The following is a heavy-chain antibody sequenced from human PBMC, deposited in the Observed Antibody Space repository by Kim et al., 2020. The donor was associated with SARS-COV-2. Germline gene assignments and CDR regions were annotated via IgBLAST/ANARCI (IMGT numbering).Heavy chain of an antibody. Sequence: GGSLRLSCAASGFSFASFWMGWVRQTPRKGLDWVANMNDGGKERYYVDSVKGRFTISRDNAKNSLFLQVNSLRVEDTAIYYCARLGMRTADYWGHGTLVTVSS. D-gene: IGHD1-1*01. CDR2: MNDGGKER. CDR3: ARLGMRTADY. CDR1: GFSFASFW. V-gene: IGHV3-7*01. J-gene: IGHJ4*01.